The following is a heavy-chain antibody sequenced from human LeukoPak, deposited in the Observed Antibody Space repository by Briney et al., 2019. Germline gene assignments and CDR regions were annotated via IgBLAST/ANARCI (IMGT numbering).Heavy chain of an antibody. CDR1: GDSISSYY. J-gene: IGHJ6*03. V-gene: IGHV4-59*01. D-gene: IGHD2/OR15-2a*01. CDR3: ARGPHNDAHFDMDV. CDR2: LYHSGST. Sequence: PSETLSLTCTVSGDSISSYYWSWVRQSPGKGLEWIGCLYHSGSTKYNPSFESRVVISVDTSKNQLFLNLRSLTPADTAVYYCARGPHNDAHFDMDVWGKGTTVTVSS.